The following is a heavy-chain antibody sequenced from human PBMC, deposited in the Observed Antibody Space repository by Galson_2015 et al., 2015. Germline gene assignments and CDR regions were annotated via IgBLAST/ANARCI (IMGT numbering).Heavy chain of an antibody. Sequence: SLRLSCAASGFTFRDYSMNWVRQAPGQGLEWISYISNGGSTIYYADSVKGRFTISRDNAKNSLYLKMNSLRDEDTAVYYCARDGPGVLRSLDVWGKGTTVTVSS. V-gene: IGHV3-48*02. CDR2: ISNGGSTI. CDR3: ARDGPGVLRSLDV. CDR1: GFTFRDYS. D-gene: IGHD3-3*01. J-gene: IGHJ6*04.